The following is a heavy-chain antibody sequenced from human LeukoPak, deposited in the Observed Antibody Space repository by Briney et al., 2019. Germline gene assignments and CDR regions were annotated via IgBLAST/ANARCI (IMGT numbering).Heavy chain of an antibody. CDR1: GFTFSDYY. V-gene: IGHV3-11*01. Sequence: GGSLRLSCAASGFTFSDYYMSWIRQAPGKGLEWVPYISSSGSTIYYADSVKGRFTISRDNAKNSLYLQMNSLRAEDTAVYYCARVHRSGGQPPDYWGQGTLVTVSS. D-gene: IGHD4-23*01. CDR3: ARVHRSGGQPPDY. CDR2: ISSSGSTI. J-gene: IGHJ4*02.